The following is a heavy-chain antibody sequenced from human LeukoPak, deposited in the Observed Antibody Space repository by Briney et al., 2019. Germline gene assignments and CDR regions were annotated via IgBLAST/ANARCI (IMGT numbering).Heavy chain of an antibody. CDR3: ASRGRLEYGMDV. D-gene: IGHD1-1*01. V-gene: IGHV3-21*01. Sequence: PGGSLRLSCAASGFTFSSYCMNWVRQAPGKGLEWVSSISSSSSYIYYADSVKGRFTISRDNAKNSLYLQMNSLRAEDTAVYYCASRGRLEYGMDVWGQGTTVTVSS. CDR1: GFTFSSYC. J-gene: IGHJ6*02. CDR2: ISSSSSYI.